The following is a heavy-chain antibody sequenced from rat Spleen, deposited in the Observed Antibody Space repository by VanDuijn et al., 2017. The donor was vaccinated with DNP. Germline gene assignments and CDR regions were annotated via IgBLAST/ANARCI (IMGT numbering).Heavy chain of an antibody. Sequence: EVQLVESGGGLVQPGRSLKLSCAASGFTFSNYDMAWVRQAPTKALEWVASISTSGGSPYYRDSVKGRFTVSRDNAKSTLYLQMDSLRSEDTATYYCARPFFAYWGQGTLVTVSS. CDR1: GFTFSNYD. CDR2: ISTSGGSP. V-gene: IGHV5-25*01. CDR3: ARPFFAY. J-gene: IGHJ3*01.